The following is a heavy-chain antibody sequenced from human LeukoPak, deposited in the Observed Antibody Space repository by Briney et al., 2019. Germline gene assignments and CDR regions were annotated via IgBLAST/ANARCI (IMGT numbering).Heavy chain of an antibody. Sequence: PGGSLRLSCAASGFTFNNYGIHWVRQAPGNGLEWVAFIRYDGNNQYYADSVKGRFTISRDNSKNTLYLQMNSLRTEDTAVYYCTTDVRYSYGLYGMDVWGQGTTVTVSS. CDR2: IRYDGNNQ. D-gene: IGHD5-18*01. J-gene: IGHJ6*02. V-gene: IGHV3-30*02. CDR3: TTDVRYSYGLYGMDV. CDR1: GFTFNNYG.